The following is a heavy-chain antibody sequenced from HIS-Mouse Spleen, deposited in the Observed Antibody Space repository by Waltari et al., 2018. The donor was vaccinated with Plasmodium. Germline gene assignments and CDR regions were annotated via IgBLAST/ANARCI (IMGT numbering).Heavy chain of an antibody. Sequence: EVQLVESGGGLVQPGGSLRRSCADSGFTYRSYAMHWVRQATGKGLEWVSAIGTAGDTYYPGSVKGRFTISRENAKNSLYLQMNSLRAGDTAVYYCARGRWNHAFDIWGQGTMVTVSS. CDR1: GFTYRSYA. CDR3: ARGRWNHAFDI. V-gene: IGHV3-13*01. J-gene: IGHJ3*02. D-gene: IGHD1-1*01. CDR2: IGTAGDT.